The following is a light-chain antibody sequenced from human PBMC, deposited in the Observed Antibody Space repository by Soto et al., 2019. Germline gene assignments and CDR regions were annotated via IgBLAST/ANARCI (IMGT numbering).Light chain of an antibody. CDR1: QSVSNN. Sequence: EIVMTQSPATLSVSPGERATLSCRASQSVSNNLAWYQQKPGQAPRLLIYAASTRATGFPARFSGSGSGTEFPLTISSLQSEDFALYYCQQYNNWPRTFGQGTKVEIK. CDR2: AAS. V-gene: IGKV3-15*01. J-gene: IGKJ1*01. CDR3: QQYNNWPRT.